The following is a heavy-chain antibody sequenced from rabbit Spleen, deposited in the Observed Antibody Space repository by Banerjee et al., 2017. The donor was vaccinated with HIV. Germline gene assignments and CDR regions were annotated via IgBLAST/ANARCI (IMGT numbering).Heavy chain of an antibody. CDR1: GVSLHDKDV. CDR2: INAATGKP. CDR3: ARDLVGVIGWNFYL. Sequence: QEQLVESGGGLVQPGGSLKLSCTASGVSLHDKDVMCWVRQAPGKGLEWIACINAATGKPVYATWAKGRFTISRTSSTTVTLRMTSLTAADRAAYFCARDLVGVIGWNFYLWGQGTLVTVS. D-gene: IGHD1-1*01. V-gene: IGHV1S45*01. J-gene: IGHJ6*01.